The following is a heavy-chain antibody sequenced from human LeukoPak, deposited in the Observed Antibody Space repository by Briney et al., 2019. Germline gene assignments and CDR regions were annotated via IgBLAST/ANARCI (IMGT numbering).Heavy chain of an antibody. D-gene: IGHD6-13*01. Sequence: ASVKVSCKVSGYTLTELSMHWVRQAPGKGLEWMGGFDPEDGETIYAQKFQGRVTMTRDTSTGTVYMELSSLRSEDTAVYYCAREERAITAYGRGAFDYWGQGTLVTVSS. V-gene: IGHV1-24*01. CDR2: FDPEDGET. CDR1: GYTLTELS. J-gene: IGHJ4*02. CDR3: AREERAITAYGRGAFDY.